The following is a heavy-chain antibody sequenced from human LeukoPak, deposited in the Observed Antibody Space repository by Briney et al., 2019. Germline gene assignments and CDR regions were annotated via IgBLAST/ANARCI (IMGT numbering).Heavy chain of an antibody. V-gene: IGHV4-39*01. D-gene: IGHD6-25*01. CDR1: GGSISSSSYY. CDR2: IYYSGST. Sequence: SETLSLTCTLSGGSISSSSYYWGWIRQPPGKGLEWIGSIYYSGSTYYNPSLKSRVTISVATSKNQFSLKLSSVTAADTAVYYCARQAAPGAFDIWGQGTMVTASS. J-gene: IGHJ3*02. CDR3: ARQAAPGAFDI.